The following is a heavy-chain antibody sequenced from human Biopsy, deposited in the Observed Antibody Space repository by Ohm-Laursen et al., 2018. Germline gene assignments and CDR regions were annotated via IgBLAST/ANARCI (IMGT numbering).Heavy chain of an antibody. D-gene: IGHD3-10*01. CDR1: GFTFSSYG. J-gene: IGHJ6*02. Sequence: SLRLSCSASGFTFSSYGIHWVRQAPGRGLAWVAVIWYDGSNKYSADSVKGRFSISRDNSKNTVYLQMNSLRAADTAVYYCARDRYYDSESYYSHYNMDVWGQGTTVSVSS. CDR3: ARDRYYDSESYYSHYNMDV. CDR2: IWYDGSNK. V-gene: IGHV3-33*01.